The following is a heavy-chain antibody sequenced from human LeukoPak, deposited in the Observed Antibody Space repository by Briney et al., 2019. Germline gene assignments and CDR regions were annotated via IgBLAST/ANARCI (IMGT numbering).Heavy chain of an antibody. CDR3: ATGRDGYNSEYFQH. D-gene: IGHD5-24*01. V-gene: IGHV1-46*01. Sequence: ASVKVSCKASGYTFTRYLMHWVRQAPGQGLEWMGIINPSGGSTNYPQKFQGRVTMTRDTSKSTVYMELSSLRSEDTAVYFCATGRDGYNSEYFQHWGQGTLVTVSS. J-gene: IGHJ1*01. CDR2: INPSGGST. CDR1: GYTFTRYL.